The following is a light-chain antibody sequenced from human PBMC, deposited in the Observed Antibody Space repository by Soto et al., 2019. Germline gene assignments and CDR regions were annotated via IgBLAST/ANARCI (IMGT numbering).Light chain of an antibody. Sequence: EIVMTQSQATLSVSPGERATLSCRASQSISNNLAWYQKKPGQAPRLLIYGASTRDTGIPDRFSGSGSGTEVTLTNSSLQAEDFAVYYCQQYNNWWTVGQGTRVEIK. CDR2: GAS. J-gene: IGKJ1*01. V-gene: IGKV3-15*01. CDR1: QSISNN. CDR3: QQYNNWWT.